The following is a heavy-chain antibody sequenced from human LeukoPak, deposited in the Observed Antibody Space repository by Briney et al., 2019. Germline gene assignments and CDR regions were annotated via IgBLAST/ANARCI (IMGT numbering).Heavy chain of an antibody. CDR1: GFTFSSYA. J-gene: IGHJ4*02. CDR2: ISGSGGST. CDR3: AKDLDGWSSSWYEDFDY. D-gene: IGHD6-13*01. V-gene: IGHV3-23*01. Sequence: GGSLRLSCAASGFTFSSYAMSWVRQAPGKRLEWVSAISGSGGSTYYADSVKGRFTISRDNYKNTLYLQMNSLRAEDTAVYYCAKDLDGWSSSWYEDFDYWGQGTLVTVSS.